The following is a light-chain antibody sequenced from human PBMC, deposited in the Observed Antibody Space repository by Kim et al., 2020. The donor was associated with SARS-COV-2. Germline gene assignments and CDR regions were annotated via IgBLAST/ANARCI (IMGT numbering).Light chain of an antibody. Sequence: PGERATLSCGTSQTVSNYLAWYQQKPGQAPRLLIYDASNRATGIPVRTDFSLTISNLEPEDFAVYYCQYRRTFGQGTKVDIK. CDR1: QTVSNY. CDR3: QYRRT. CDR2: DAS. V-gene: IGKV3-11*01. J-gene: IGKJ1*01.